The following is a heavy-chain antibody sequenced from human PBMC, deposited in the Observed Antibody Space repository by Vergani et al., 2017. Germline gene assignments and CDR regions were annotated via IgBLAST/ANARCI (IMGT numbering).Heavy chain of an antibody. J-gene: IGHJ4*02. CDR1: GGSFSGYY. V-gene: IGHV4-34*01. CDR2: INHSGST. Sequence: QVQLQQWGAGLLKPSETLSLTCAVYGGSFSGYYWSWIRQPPGKGLEWIGEINHSGSTNYNPSLKSRVTISVDTSKNQFSLKLSSVTAADTAVYYCARIAVAGTEGDYWGQGTLVTVSS. D-gene: IGHD6-19*01. CDR3: ARIAVAGTEGDY.